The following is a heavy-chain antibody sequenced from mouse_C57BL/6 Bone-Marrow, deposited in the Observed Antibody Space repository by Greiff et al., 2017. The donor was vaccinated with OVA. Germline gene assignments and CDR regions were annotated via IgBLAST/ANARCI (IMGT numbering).Heavy chain of an antibody. CDR1: GFSLTSYA. Sequence: QVQLKESGPGLVAPSQSLSITCTVSGFSLTSYAISWVRQPPGQGLEWLGVIWPGGGTNYNSALKSRLSISKDNSKSQVFLKMNSLQTDDTARYYCASPTGDYAMDYWGQGTSGTVSS. V-gene: IGHV2-9-1*01. J-gene: IGHJ4*01. D-gene: IGHD4-1*02. CDR3: ASPTGDYAMDY. CDR2: IWPGGGT.